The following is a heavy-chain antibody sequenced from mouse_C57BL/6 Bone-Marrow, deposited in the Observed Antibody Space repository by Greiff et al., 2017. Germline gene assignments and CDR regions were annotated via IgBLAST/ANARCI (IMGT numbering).Heavy chain of an antibody. CDR2: INPSSGYT. CDR1: GYNFTSYC. Sequence: QVQLKESGAELAKPGASVKLSCTASGYNFTSYCMHWVKQRPGQGLEWIGYINPSSGYTKYKQKFKDKATLTADKCSSTASMQLSRRTYEDAAGYCCARWVDDGYHYYGYWGQGTTLTVSS. V-gene: IGHV1-7*01. CDR3: ARWVDDGYHYYGY. D-gene: IGHD2-3*01. J-gene: IGHJ2*01.